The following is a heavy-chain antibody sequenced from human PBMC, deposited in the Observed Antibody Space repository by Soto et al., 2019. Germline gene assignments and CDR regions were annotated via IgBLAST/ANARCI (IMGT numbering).Heavy chain of an antibody. D-gene: IGHD3-22*01. CDR2: IKSKIDGGTA. Sequence: EVQLVESGGGLVKPGGSLRLSCAASGFSFSHAWMNWVRQAPGKGLEWVGRIKSKIDGGTADYAAPVKGRFSISRDDSRSTLYLEMNSLKTEDTAVYYCTTDISSGWADYWGQGNLVTVSS. CDR3: TTDISSGWADY. CDR1: GFSFSHAW. J-gene: IGHJ4*02. V-gene: IGHV3-15*07.